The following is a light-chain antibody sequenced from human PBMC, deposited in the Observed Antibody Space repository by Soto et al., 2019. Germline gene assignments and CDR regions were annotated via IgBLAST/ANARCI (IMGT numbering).Light chain of an antibody. Sequence: EIVLTQSPGTLSLTAGESATLSCMASQSVSSNYLAWYQQKPGQAPRLLIYGASSRATGIPDRFIGSGSGTDFTLTISRLEPVDFAVYYCQQYGGSPRVTFGGGTKVEIK. CDR3: QQYGGSPRVT. CDR1: QSVSSNY. V-gene: IGKV3-20*01. CDR2: GAS. J-gene: IGKJ4*01.